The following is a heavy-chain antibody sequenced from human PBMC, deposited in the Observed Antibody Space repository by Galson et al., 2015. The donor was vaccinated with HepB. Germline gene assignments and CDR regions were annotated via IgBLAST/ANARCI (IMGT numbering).Heavy chain of an antibody. V-gene: IGHV2-5*02. D-gene: IGHD1-26*01. CDR3: LHTQGFSATWDAHYFDY. CDR1: GFSLSTAKEG. CDR2: IYWDDDK. Sequence: PALVKPTQTLTLTCTFSGFSLSTAKEGVGWIRQPPGKALEWLALIYWDDDKRYSPSLRSRLTITKDTSKNQVVLTMTNMDPVDTATYYCLHTQGFSATWDAHYFDYWGQGTLVTVSS. J-gene: IGHJ4*02.